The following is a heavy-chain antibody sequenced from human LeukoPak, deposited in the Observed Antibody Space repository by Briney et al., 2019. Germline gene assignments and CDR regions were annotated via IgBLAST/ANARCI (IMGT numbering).Heavy chain of an antibody. J-gene: IGHJ4*02. V-gene: IGHV1-2*02. CDR2: INPNTGAT. Sequence: ASVKVSCKASGYTLTGYYLHWVRQAPGQGLEWMGWINPNTGATHSAQKFQGRITMTRDASISTAYMDLSRLRSDDTAVYYCARDRVGSGWPRPYYFEVWGQGTLVTVCS. CDR1: GYTLTGYY. CDR3: ARDRVGSGWPRPYYFEV. D-gene: IGHD6-19*01.